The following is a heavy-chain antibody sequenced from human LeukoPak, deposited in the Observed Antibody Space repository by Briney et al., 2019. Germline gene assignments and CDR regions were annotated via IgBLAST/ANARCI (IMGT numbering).Heavy chain of an antibody. CDR1: GYTFTGYY. Sequence: ASVNVSCKASGYTFTGYYMHWVRQAPGQGREGMGWINPNSGGTNYAQKFQGRVTMTSDTSISTAYMELSMLRSDDTAVYYCARGNIVVVPAAIGSSTESDWGEGTLVTVYS. J-gene: IGHJ4*02. CDR2: INPNSGGT. V-gene: IGHV1-2*02. CDR3: ARGNIVVVPAAIGSSTESD. D-gene: IGHD2-2*01.